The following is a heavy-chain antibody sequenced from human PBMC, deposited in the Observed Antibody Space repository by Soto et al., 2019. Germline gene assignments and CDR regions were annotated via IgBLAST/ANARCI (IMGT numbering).Heavy chain of an antibody. V-gene: IGHV4-61*01. Sequence: QVQLQESGPGLVKPSETLSLTCAVSGGSVSSGSYYWSWIRQPPGKGLEWIGSFYSSGSTSYNPSLESRVTISVDTSKNQFSLKLSSVTAADTAVYYCARTNDFWSGTLRPDAFAIWGQGTTVTVSS. J-gene: IGHJ3*02. CDR3: ARTNDFWSGTLRPDAFAI. CDR1: GGSVSSGSYY. CDR2: FYSSGST. D-gene: IGHD3-3*01.